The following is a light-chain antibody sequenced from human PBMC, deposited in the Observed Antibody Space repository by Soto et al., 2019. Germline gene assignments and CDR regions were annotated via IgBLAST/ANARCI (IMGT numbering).Light chain of an antibody. CDR2: AAS. J-gene: IGKJ1*01. CDR3: QQSYSTLPWT. V-gene: IGKV1-39*01. CDR1: QSISSH. Sequence: DIQMTQSPSSLSASVGDRVTITCRASQSISSHLNWYQQKPGKAPKLLIYAASSLQSGVPSRFSGSGSGTDFTLTISSLQPEDFATYYCQQSYSTLPWTFGQGTKV.